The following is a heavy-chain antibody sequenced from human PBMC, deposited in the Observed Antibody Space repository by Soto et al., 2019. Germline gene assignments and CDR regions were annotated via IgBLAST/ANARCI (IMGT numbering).Heavy chain of an antibody. V-gene: IGHV3-30*18. CDR3: ANGKDVGRYYYRMDV. J-gene: IGHJ6*02. CDR2: ISFDGSER. CDR1: GLTFRDSG. Sequence: QVQLVESGGGVVQPGTSLRLSCVVSGLTFRDSGMHWDRQAPGKGLEWVAVISFDGSERHYRDSVKGRFSISRDNSRNTLYLQMNSLRGDDSAVYYCANGKDVGRYYYRMDVWGQGSTVTVSS. D-gene: IGHD1-26*01.